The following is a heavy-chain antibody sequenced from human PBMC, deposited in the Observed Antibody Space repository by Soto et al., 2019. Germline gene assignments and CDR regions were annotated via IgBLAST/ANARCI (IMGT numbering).Heavy chain of an antibody. CDR3: GRPRTTETSSLAY. CDR2: INHSGST. CDR1: GESFSGYY. Sequence: QVQLQQWGAGLLKPSETLSLTCAVYGESFSGYYWTWIRQPPGKGLEWIGEINHSGSTKYNPSLKSRVTISVDTSKNQFSLTLRSVTAADTAVFYCGRPRTTETSSLAYWGQGTLVTVSS. J-gene: IGHJ4*02. D-gene: IGHD4-17*01. V-gene: IGHV4-34*01.